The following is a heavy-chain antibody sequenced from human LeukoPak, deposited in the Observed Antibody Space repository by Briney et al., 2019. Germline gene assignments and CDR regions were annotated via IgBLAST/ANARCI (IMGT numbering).Heavy chain of an antibody. J-gene: IGHJ6*03. Sequence: SETLSLTCTVSGCSVSSYYWSWVRQPAGKGLEWIWRIYSSGSTNYDPSLKGRVIMSVDTSKNQFSLQLSSVTAADTAVYYCARHRRSYYYMDVWGKGTTVTVSS. V-gene: IGHV4-4*07. CDR1: GCSVSSYY. CDR2: IYSSGST. CDR3: ARHRRSYYYMDV.